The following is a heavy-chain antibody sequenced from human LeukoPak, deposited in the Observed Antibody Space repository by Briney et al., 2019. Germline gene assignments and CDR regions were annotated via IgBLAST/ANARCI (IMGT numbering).Heavy chain of an antibody. Sequence: GGSLRLSCAASGFTFSSYAMSWVRQAPGKGLEWVSAISGSGGSTYYADSVKGRFTISRDNSKNTLYLQMNSLRAEDTAVYYCAKDLRWIQLWPGDYWGQGTLVTVSS. CDR2: ISGSGGST. V-gene: IGHV3-23*01. J-gene: IGHJ4*02. D-gene: IGHD5-18*01. CDR1: GFTFSSYA. CDR3: AKDLRWIQLWPGDY.